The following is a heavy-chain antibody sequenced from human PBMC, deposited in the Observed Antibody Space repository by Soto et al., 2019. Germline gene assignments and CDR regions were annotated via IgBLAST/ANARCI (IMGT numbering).Heavy chain of an antibody. Sequence: SETLSLTCAVYGGSFSGYYWSWIRQPPGKGLEWIGEINHSGSTNYNPSLKSRVTISVDTSKNQFSLKLSSVTAADTAVYYCARAVVTAWYYYYGMDVWGQGTTVTVSS. D-gene: IGHD2-21*02. V-gene: IGHV4-34*01. CDR3: ARAVVTAWYYYYGMDV. CDR1: GGSFSGYY. CDR2: INHSGST. J-gene: IGHJ6*02.